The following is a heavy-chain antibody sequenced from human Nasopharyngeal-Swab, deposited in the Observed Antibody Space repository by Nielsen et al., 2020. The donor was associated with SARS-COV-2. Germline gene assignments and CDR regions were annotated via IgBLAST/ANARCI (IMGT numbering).Heavy chain of an antibody. CDR1: GFTFSSYD. CDR3: ARHSGWSFDY. CDR2: ISNDGSNK. V-gene: IGHV3-30*03. Sequence: GESLKISCAASGFTFSSYDMHWVRQAPGKGLEWVAVISNDGSNKYYADSVKGRFTISRDNSKNSLYLQVNSLRAEDTAVYYCARHSGWSFDYWGQGTLVTVSS. J-gene: IGHJ4*02. D-gene: IGHD6-19*01.